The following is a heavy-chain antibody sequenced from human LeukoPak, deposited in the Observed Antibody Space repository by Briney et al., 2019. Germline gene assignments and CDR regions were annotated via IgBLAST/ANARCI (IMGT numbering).Heavy chain of an antibody. CDR3: ARDEKGIAARYYYYYMDV. Sequence: AASVKVSCKASGGTFSSYAISWVRQAPGQGLEWMGGIIPIFGTANYAQKFQGRVTITADESTSTAYMELSSLRSEDTAVYYCARDEKGIAARYYYYYMDVWGKGTTVTVSS. J-gene: IGHJ6*03. V-gene: IGHV1-69*13. CDR2: IIPIFGTA. D-gene: IGHD6-6*01. CDR1: GGTFSSYA.